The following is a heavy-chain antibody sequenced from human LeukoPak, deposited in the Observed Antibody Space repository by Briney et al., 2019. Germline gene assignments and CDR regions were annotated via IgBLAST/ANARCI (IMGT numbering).Heavy chain of an antibody. D-gene: IGHD6-6*01. Sequence: ASVKVSCKASGYTFTSYGISWVRQAPGQGLEWIGWISAYNGNTNYAQKLQGRVTMTTDTSTSTAYMELRSLRSDDTAVYYCAREKYSSSSQKFDYWGQGTLVTVSS. V-gene: IGHV1-18*01. CDR2: ISAYNGNT. CDR3: AREKYSSSSQKFDY. CDR1: GYTFTSYG. J-gene: IGHJ4*02.